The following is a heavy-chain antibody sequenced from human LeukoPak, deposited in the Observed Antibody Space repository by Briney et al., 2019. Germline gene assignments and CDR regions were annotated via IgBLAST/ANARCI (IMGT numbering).Heavy chain of an antibody. CDR3: ASHPWAQY. J-gene: IGHJ4*02. D-gene: IGHD1-26*01. CDR2: INHSGST. Sequence: SETLPLTCAVYGGSFSGYYWSWIRQPPGKGLEWIGEINHSGSTNYHPSLKSRVTISVDTSKKQFSPKLSSVTAADTAVYYCASHPWAQYWGQGTLVTVSS. CDR1: GGSFSGYY. V-gene: IGHV4-34*01.